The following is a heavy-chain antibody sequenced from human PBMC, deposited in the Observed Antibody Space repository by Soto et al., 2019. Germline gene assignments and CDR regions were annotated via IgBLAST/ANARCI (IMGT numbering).Heavy chain of an antibody. Sequence: GASVKVSCKASGGTFSSYTISWVRQAPGQGLEWMGRIIPILGIANYAQKFQGRVTITADKSTSTAYMEMSSLRSEDMAVYYCATKQWLHGYFYYWGQGTLVTVSS. CDR1: GGTFSSYT. CDR2: IIPILGIA. D-gene: IGHD6-19*01. J-gene: IGHJ4*02. V-gene: IGHV1-69*02. CDR3: ATKQWLHGYFYY.